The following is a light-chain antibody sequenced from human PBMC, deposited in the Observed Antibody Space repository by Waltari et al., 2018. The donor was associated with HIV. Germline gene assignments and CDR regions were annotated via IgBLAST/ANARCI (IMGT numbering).Light chain of an antibody. J-gene: IGLJ1*01. CDR1: RSDIGTYNY. Sequence: QSALTQPRSVSGSPGQSVTISCTGTRSDIGTYNYVSWYQQHPAKAPKLMIYDVSQRPSGVPDRFSGSKSGNTASLTISGLQAEDEADYYCCSYAGTYVFGTGTKVTVL. V-gene: IGLV2-11*01. CDR2: DVS. CDR3: CSYAGTYV.